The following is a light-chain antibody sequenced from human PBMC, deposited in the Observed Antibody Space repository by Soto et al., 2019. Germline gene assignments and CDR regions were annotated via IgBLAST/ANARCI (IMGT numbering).Light chain of an antibody. V-gene: IGKV3D-15*01. Sequence: EIRMTQSPATLSVSPGDTATLSCRASQSVSSPVVWYQQKPGQAPRLLISDSSTRAPGIPARFSGSGSGTEFTLTISSLQSDDFAVYYCQQFGDWPSFGLGTKVEI. CDR1: QSVSSP. J-gene: IGKJ1*01. CDR3: QQFGDWPS. CDR2: DSS.